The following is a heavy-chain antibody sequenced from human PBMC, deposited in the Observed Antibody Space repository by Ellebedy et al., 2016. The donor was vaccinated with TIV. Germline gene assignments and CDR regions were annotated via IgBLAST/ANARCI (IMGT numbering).Heavy chain of an antibody. CDR1: GFTFSSYA. CDR3: AKDLYGDYVVDY. Sequence: GESLKISCATSGFTFSSYAMSWVRQAPGKGLEWVPTITGGGDNTYYADSVKGRFTISRDNSKNTMYLQMNSLRAEETAVYYCAKDLYGDYVVDYWGQGTLVTVSS. J-gene: IGHJ4*02. V-gene: IGHV3-23*01. D-gene: IGHD4-17*01. CDR2: ITGGGDNT.